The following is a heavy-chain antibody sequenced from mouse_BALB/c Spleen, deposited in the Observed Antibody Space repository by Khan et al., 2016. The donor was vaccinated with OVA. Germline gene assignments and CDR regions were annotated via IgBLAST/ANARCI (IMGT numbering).Heavy chain of an antibody. Sequence: QVQLQQSGAELARPGASVKMSCRASGYTFTSNTMHWVKQRPGQGLEWIGYINPRTSYTNYIQKFKDKATLTADKASSKTYMQLSSLTFEDSAVYYCARRTPGYAMDYWGQGTSVTVSS. CDR3: ARRTPGYAMDY. CDR1: GYTFTSNT. J-gene: IGHJ4*01. D-gene: IGHD2-14*01. CDR2: INPRTSYT. V-gene: IGHV1-4*01.